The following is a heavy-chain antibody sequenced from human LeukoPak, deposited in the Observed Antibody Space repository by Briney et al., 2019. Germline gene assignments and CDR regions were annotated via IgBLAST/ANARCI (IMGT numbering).Heavy chain of an antibody. D-gene: IGHD4-17*01. CDR1: GYTFTSYA. CDR3: ARLDDYGDYESAFDI. V-gene: IGHV1-3*01. Sequence: ASVKVSCKASGYTFTSYAMHWVRQAPGQRLEWMGWINAGNGNTKYSQKFQGRVTITRDTSASTAYMELSSLRSEDTAVYYGARLDDYGDYESAFDIWGQGTMVTVSS. CDR2: INAGNGNT. J-gene: IGHJ3*02.